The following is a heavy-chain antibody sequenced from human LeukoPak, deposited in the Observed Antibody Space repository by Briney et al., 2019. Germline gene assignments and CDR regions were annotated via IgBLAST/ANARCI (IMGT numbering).Heavy chain of an antibody. CDR3: SSSTAIGY. CDR1: GFTFSNYE. CDR2: ISSSGRTI. J-gene: IGHJ4*02. V-gene: IGHV3-48*03. Sequence: GGSLRLSCAASGFTFSNYEMNWVRQAPGKGLEWVSYISSSGRTIYYAGSVKGRFTISRDNAKNSLYLQMSSLRTEDTAVYYCSSSTAIGYWGQGTLVTVSS.